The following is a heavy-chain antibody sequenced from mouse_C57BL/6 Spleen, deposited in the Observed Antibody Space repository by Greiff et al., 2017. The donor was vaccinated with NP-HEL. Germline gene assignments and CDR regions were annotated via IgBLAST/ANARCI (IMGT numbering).Heavy chain of an antibody. D-gene: IGHD1-1*01. CDR1: GYTFTSYW. J-gene: IGHJ2*01. V-gene: IGHV1-50*01. CDR2: IDPSDSYT. CDR3: ARYGSRGD. Sequence: QVQLQQSGAELVKPGASVKLSCKASGYTFTSYWMQWVKQRPGQGLEWIGEIDPSDSYTNYNQKFKGKATLTVDTSSSTAYMQLSSLTSEDSAVYYCARYGSRGDWGQGTTLTVSS.